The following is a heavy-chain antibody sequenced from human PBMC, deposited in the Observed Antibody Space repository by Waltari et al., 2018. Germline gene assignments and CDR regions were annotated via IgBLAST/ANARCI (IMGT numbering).Heavy chain of an antibody. D-gene: IGHD6-13*01. Sequence: EVQLVESGGGLVQPGGSLRLSCAASRFTFSSYWMSWVRQAPGKGLEWVANINQDGSVKYFVDSVKGRFTISRDNAKNSLYLQMNSLRAEDTAGYYCARIGYSSSCFDYWGQGTLVTVSS. CDR2: INQDGSVK. CDR1: RFTFSSYW. V-gene: IGHV3-7*03. J-gene: IGHJ4*02. CDR3: ARIGYSSSCFDY.